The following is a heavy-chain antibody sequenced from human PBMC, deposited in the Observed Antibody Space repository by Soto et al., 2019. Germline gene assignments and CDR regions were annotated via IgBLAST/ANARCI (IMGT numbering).Heavy chain of an antibody. D-gene: IGHD4-17*01. Sequence: QLQLQESGPGLVKPSETLSLTCTVSGGSISSSSYYWGWIRQPPGKGLEWIGSIYYSGSTYYNPSLKSRVTISVDTSKNQFSLKLSSVTAADTAVYYCAHDYGDYGRIGTDVWGQGTTVTVSS. CDR2: IYYSGST. V-gene: IGHV4-39*01. J-gene: IGHJ6*02. CDR3: AHDYGDYGRIGTDV. CDR1: GGSISSSSYY.